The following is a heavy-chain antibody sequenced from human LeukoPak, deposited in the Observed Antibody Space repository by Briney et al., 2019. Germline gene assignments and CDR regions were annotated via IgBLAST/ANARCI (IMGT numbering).Heavy chain of an antibody. J-gene: IGHJ4*02. CDR3: YDSTY. CDR2: FDPKDGAT. V-gene: IGHV1-24*01. D-gene: IGHD3-22*01. Sequence: ASVKVSCKISGYTLTELSMHWIRQAPGKGLEWMGGFDPKDGATVYARKFQGRLTMTEDTSTATAYMELSSLTSEDTAIYFCYDSTYWGQGTLVTVSS. CDR1: GYTLTELS.